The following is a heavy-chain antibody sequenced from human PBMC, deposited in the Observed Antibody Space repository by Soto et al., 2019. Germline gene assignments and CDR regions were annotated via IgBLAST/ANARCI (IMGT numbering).Heavy chain of an antibody. D-gene: IGHD3-3*01. J-gene: IGHJ5*02. V-gene: IGHV4-31*03. CDR1: GGSISSGGYY. Sequence: SETLSLTCTVSGGSISSGGYYWSWIRQHPGKGLEWIGYIYYSGSTYYNPSLKSRVTISVDTSKNQFSLKLSSVTAADTAVYYCARVLTIFGVVFDASNWFDPWGQGTLVTVSS. CDR2: IYYSGST. CDR3: ARVLTIFGVVFDASNWFDP.